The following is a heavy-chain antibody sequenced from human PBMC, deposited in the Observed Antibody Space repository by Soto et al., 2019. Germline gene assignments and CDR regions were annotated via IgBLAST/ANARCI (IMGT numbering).Heavy chain of an antibody. V-gene: IGHV3-21*06. CDR2: IHRASTYI. J-gene: IGHJ4*02. D-gene: IGHD4-17*01. CDR1: GFTFSSFD. CDR3: ARRAVTTYHFFDY. Sequence: PGGSLRLSCATSGFTFSSFDMDWVRQAPGKGLGWVSSIHRASTYIYYADSVRGRFTISRDNAKSSLYLQMNSLTVEDTAVYYCARRAVTTYHFFDYWGQGALVTVSS.